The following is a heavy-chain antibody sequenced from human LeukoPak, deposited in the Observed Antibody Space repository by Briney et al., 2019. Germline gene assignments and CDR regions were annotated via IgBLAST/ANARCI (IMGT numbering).Heavy chain of an antibody. V-gene: IGHV1-3*01. D-gene: IGHD3-10*01. Sequence: ASVKVSCKASGYTFTSYAMHWVRQAPGQRLEWMGWINAGNGNTKYSQKFQGRVTITRDTSANTAYMELTSLTSEDTAVYYCARAGGFGESGDYFDYWGQGTLVTVSS. CDR2: INAGNGNT. J-gene: IGHJ4*02. CDR1: GYTFTSYA. CDR3: ARAGGFGESGDYFDY.